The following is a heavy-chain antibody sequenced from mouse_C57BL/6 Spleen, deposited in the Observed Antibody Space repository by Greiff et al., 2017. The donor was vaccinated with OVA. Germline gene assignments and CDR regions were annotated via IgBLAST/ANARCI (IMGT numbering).Heavy chain of an antibody. CDR3: AREWRFYYGSSYGWYFDV. J-gene: IGHJ1*03. V-gene: IGHV14-3*01. CDR1: GFNIKNTY. Sequence: VQLQQSVAELVRPGASVKLSCTASGFNIKNTYMHWVKQRPEQGLEWIGRIDPANGNTKYAPKFQGKATITADTSSNPAYLQLSSLTSEDTAIYYCAREWRFYYGSSYGWYFDVWGTGTTVTVSS. CDR2: IDPANGNT. D-gene: IGHD1-1*01.